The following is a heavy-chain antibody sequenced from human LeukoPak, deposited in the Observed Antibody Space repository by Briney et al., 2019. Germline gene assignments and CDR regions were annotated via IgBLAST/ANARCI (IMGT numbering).Heavy chain of an antibody. V-gene: IGHV4-31*03. D-gene: IGHD5-24*01. CDR3: AREDGRSYYGMDV. J-gene: IGHJ6*02. CDR1: GGSISSGGYY. CDR2: IYYSGST. Sequence: SETLSPTCTVSGGSISSGGYYWSWIRQHPGKGLEWIGYIYYSGSTYYNPSLKSRVTISVDTSKNQFSLKLSSVTAADTAVYYCAREDGRSYYGMDVWGQGTTVTVSS.